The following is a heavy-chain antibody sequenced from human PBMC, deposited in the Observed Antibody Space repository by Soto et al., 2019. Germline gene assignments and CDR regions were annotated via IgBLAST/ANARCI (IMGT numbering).Heavy chain of an antibody. V-gene: IGHV3-21*01. D-gene: IGHD2-8*01. Sequence: EVQLVESGGGLVKPGGSLRLSCVASGFTFSGYSINWVRQAPGKGLEWVSYISGPSIYIYYADSVKGRFTISRDNAKSAVELQMKSLRAEDTAVYYCARGLRNGFNVWGQGTTGSVSS. CDR3: ARGLRNGFNV. CDR1: GFTFSGYS. J-gene: IGHJ6*02. CDR2: ISGPSIYI.